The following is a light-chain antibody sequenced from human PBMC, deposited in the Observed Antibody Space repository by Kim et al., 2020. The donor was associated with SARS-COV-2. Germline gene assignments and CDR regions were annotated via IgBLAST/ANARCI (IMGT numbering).Light chain of an antibody. CDR2: AAS. Sequence: EIVLTQSPATLSLSPGERATLSCRASQRVSSCLAWYQQKPGQAPRLLIYAASNRATGIPARLSGSGSGTDFTLTISSLEPEDFAVYYCQQGSDWPLTFGGGTKVDIK. CDR1: QRVSSC. J-gene: IGKJ4*01. CDR3: QQGSDWPLT. V-gene: IGKV3-11*01.